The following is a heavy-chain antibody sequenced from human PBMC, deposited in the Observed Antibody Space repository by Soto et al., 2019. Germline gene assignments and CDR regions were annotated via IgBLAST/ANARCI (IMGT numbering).Heavy chain of an antibody. Sequence: PGGSLRLSCAASGLTFSSYAMSWVRQAPGKGLEWVSAISGSGGSTYYADSVKGRFTISRDNSKDTLYLQMNSLRAEDTAVYYCAKQKQWLVLFDYWGQGTLVTVSS. J-gene: IGHJ4*02. CDR3: AKQKQWLVLFDY. V-gene: IGHV3-23*01. D-gene: IGHD6-19*01. CDR1: GLTFSSYA. CDR2: ISGSGGST.